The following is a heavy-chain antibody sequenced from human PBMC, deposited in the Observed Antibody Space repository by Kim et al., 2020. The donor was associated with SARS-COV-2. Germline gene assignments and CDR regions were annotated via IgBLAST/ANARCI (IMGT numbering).Heavy chain of an antibody. Sequence: GGSLRLSCAASGFTFSSYGMHWVRQAPGKGLEWVAVIWYDGSNKYYADSVKGRFTISRDNSKNTLYLQMNSLRAEDTAVYYCAKDLQWELLQGWGFYYYYGMDGWGQGTTVTVSS. D-gene: IGHD1-26*01. CDR1: GFTFSSYG. CDR2: IWYDGSNK. CDR3: AKDLQWELLQGWGFYYYYGMDG. V-gene: IGHV3-33*06. J-gene: IGHJ6*02.